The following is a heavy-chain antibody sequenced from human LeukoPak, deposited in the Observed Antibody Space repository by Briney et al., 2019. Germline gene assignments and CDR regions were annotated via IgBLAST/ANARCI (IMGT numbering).Heavy chain of an antibody. Sequence: SETLSLTCTVSGGSISSYYWSWIRQPLGKGLEWIGYIYYSGSTNYNPSLKSRVTISVDTSKNQFSLKLSSVTAADTAVYYCARSYYYDSSGYSEPYYFDYWGQGTLVTVSS. CDR1: GGSISSYY. D-gene: IGHD3-22*01. CDR2: IYYSGST. V-gene: IGHV4-59*08. CDR3: ARSYYYDSSGYSEPYYFDY. J-gene: IGHJ4*02.